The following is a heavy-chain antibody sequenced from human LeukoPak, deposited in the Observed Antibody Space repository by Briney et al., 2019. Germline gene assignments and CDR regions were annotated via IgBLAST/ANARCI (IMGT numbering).Heavy chain of an antibody. CDR2: IYYSGST. CDR3: ARSADREIDY. V-gene: IGHV4-39*07. Sequence: SETLSLTCTVSGGSISSSSYYWGWIRQPPGKGLEWIGSIYYSGSTYYNPSLKSRVTISVDTSKNQFSLKLSSVTAADTAVYYCARSADREIDYWGQGTLVTVSS. J-gene: IGHJ4*02. D-gene: IGHD1-26*01. CDR1: GGSISSSSYY.